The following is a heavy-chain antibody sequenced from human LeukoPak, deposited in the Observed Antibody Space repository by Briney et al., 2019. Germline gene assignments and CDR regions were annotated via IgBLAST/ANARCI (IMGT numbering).Heavy chain of an antibody. Sequence: GGSLRLSCAASGFTFDDYTMHWVRQAPGKGLEWVSLISWDGGSTYYADSVKGRFTISRDNSQNTLYLQMNSLRAEDTAVYYCARDPLRDDYVWGNYRNGADYWGQGTLVTVSS. V-gene: IGHV3-43*01. D-gene: IGHD3-16*02. CDR2: ISWDGGST. CDR3: ARDPLRDDYVWGNYRNGADY. J-gene: IGHJ4*02. CDR1: GFTFDDYT.